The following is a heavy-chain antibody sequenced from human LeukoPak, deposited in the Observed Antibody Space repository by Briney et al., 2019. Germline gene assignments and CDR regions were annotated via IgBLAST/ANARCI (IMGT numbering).Heavy chain of an antibody. Sequence: GGSLRLSCAASGFTFSSYGMHWVRQAPGKGLEWAAFIRYDGSNKYYADSVKGRFTISRDNSKNTLYLQMNSLRAEDTAVYYCAKDRGTCPRTPLDYWGQGTLVTVSS. J-gene: IGHJ4*02. CDR2: IRYDGSNK. CDR3: AKDRGTCPRTPLDY. D-gene: IGHD1-1*01. CDR1: GFTFSSYG. V-gene: IGHV3-30*02.